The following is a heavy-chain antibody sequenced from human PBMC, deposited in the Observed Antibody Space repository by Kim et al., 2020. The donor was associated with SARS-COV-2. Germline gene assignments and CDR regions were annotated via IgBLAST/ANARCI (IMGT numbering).Heavy chain of an antibody. V-gene: IGHV3-30-3*01. Sequence: GGSLRLSCAASGFTFSSCAIHWVRQAPGKGLEWVAVISYDGSNKNYADSVKGGFPISRDNSKNTRYLQMKGRRAEDRARYYGARDLWSGLRGVTYSYF. CDR1: GFTFSSCA. CDR3: ARDLWSGLRGVTYSYF. J-gene: IGHJ4*01. CDR2: ISYDGSNK. D-gene: IGHD3-10*01.